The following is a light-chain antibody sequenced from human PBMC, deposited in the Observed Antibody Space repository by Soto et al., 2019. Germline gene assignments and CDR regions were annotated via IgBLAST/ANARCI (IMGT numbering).Light chain of an antibody. CDR1: NSNIRSNT. Sequence: QSVLTQPPSASGTPGQRVTISCSGSNSNIRSNTVNWFQQLPGTAPKLLIYSISHRPSGVPDRFSGSKSGTSASLAISGLQSEDEADYSCASWDDSLSGYVFGTGTKLTVL. CDR2: SIS. J-gene: IGLJ1*01. CDR3: ASWDDSLSGYV. V-gene: IGLV1-44*01.